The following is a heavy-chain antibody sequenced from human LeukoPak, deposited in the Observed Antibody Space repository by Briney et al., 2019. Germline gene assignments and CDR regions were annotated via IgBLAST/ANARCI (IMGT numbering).Heavy chain of an antibody. CDR2: IYYSGST. D-gene: IGHD3-10*01. CDR1: GGSISSYY. V-gene: IGHV4-39*01. Sequence: SETLSLTCTVSGGSISSYYWGWIRQPPGKGLEWIGSIYYSGSTYYNPSLKSRVTISVDTSKNQFSLKLSSVTAADTAVYYCARSMVRGVIRQGNYYFDYWGQGTLVTVSS. CDR3: ARSMVRGVIRQGNYYFDY. J-gene: IGHJ4*02.